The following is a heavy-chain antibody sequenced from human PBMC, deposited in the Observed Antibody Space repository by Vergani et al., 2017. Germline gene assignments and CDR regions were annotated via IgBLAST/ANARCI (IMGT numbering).Heavy chain of an antibody. CDR1: GGSFTSYH. D-gene: IGHD4-11*01. CDR2: IDHTGRP. J-gene: IGHJ6*03. CDR3: ARVNTETNGHLYYYDYMDV. V-gene: IGHV4-34*01. Sequence: QVQLQQGGGGLLKPSETLSLTCVVNGGSFTSYHWTWIRQSPGEGLEWVGDIDHTGRPDYNPSLKSRLTISVDKSRNQFSLTLNSVTATDTAIYFCARVNTETNGHLYYYDYMDVWGQGTAVTVS.